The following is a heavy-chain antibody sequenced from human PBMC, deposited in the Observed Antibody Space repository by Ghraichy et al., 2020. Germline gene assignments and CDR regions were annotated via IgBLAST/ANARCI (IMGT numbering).Heavy chain of an antibody. Sequence: GGSLRLSCAASGFTFSSYWMSWVRQAPGKGLEWVANIKQDGSEKYYVDSVKGRFTISRDNAKNSLYLQMNSLRAEDTAVYYCARGGSIAAHWYFDLWGRGTLVTVSS. CDR3: ARGGSIAAHWYFDL. CDR1: GFTFSSYW. V-gene: IGHV3-7*01. J-gene: IGHJ2*01. D-gene: IGHD6-6*01. CDR2: IKQDGSEK.